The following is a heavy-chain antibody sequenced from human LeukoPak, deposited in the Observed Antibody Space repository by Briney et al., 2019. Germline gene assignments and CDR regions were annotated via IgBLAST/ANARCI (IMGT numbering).Heavy chain of an antibody. CDR1: GFSQSRYL. J-gene: IGHJ4*02. CDR2: ISGSGDDT. Sequence: GGSVTLFCTASGFSQSRYLMSWVRQAPGEGLEWFSAISGSGDDTYNAGFAKGRFTIARDKSKNTLYLQMNSLRAEDTALYYCATRITMVRGDLYWGQGTLVTVSS. CDR3: ATRITMVRGDLY. D-gene: IGHD3-10*01. V-gene: IGHV3-23*01.